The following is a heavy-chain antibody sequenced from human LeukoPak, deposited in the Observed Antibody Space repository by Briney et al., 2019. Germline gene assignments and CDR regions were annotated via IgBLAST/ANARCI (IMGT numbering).Heavy chain of an antibody. CDR3: AGLRKRGGTFDL. D-gene: IGHD6-25*01. J-gene: IGHJ3*01. Sequence: ASVKVSCKVSGYTLSELSMHWVRQAPGKGLEWMGGFDPEDGETIYAQKFQGRVTMTEDTSTDTAYMELSSLRSEDTAVYYCAGLRKRGGTFDLWGQGTVVTVSS. CDR2: FDPEDGET. V-gene: IGHV1-24*01. CDR1: GYTLSELS.